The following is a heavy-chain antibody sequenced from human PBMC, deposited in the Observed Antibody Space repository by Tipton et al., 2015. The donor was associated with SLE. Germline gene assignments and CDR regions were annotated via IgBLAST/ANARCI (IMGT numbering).Heavy chain of an antibody. D-gene: IGHD3-3*01. Sequence: TLSLTCTVSGGSISGYYWSWVRQPPGKGLEWIGYISFSGLTNYNPSVRSRVSTSMDTSKNQFSLQMSSVTAADMALYYCARHKLGFSWSYFDSWGQGTLVTVSS. V-gene: IGHV4-59*08. CDR3: ARHKLGFSWSYFDS. CDR2: ISFSGLT. CDR1: GGSISGYY. J-gene: IGHJ4*02.